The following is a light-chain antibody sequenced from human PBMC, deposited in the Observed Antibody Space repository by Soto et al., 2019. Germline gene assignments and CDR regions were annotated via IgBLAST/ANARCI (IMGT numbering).Light chain of an antibody. Sequence: ERVMTQSPATLSVSPGERATLSCRASQSISSELAWYQQKPGQPPRLLIYGASTRATGVPARFTGSGSGSDFTLTISGLQSEDFAVYYCQQAHNWPLTFGQGTRLEI. CDR3: QQAHNWPLT. J-gene: IGKJ2*01. V-gene: IGKV3-15*01. CDR2: GAS. CDR1: QSISSE.